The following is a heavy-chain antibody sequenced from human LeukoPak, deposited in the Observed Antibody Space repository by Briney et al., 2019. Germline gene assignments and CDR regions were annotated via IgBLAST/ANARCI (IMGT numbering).Heavy chain of an antibody. CDR3: VRDLGYCSSGSCYYYDY. V-gene: IGHV5-51*01. J-gene: IGHJ4*02. D-gene: IGHD2-15*01. CDR1: GYNLSSYW. CDR2: IYPGYSET. Sequence: GESLKISCKSSGYNLSSYWIDWVRQMPGKGLEGMGIIYPGYSETRYSPSFQGQVTISADKSISTAYLQWSSLKASDTAMYYCVRDLGYCSSGSCYYYDYWGQGSLVTVSS.